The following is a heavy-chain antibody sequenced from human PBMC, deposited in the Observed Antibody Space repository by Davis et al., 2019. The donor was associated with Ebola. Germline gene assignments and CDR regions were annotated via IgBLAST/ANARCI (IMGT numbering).Heavy chain of an antibody. D-gene: IGHD1-1*01. CDR2: IIPILGIA. CDR3: ARGTTGTTREWYFDY. V-gene: IGHV1-69*04. J-gene: IGHJ4*02. Sequence: SVKVSCKASGGTFSSYAISWVRQAPGQGLEWMGRIIPILGIANYAQKFQGRVTITADKSTSTAYMELSSLRSEDTAVYYCARGTTGTTREWYFDYWGQGTLVTVSS. CDR1: GGTFSSYA.